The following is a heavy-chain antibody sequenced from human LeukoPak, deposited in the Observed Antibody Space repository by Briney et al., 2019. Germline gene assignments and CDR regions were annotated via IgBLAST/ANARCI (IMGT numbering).Heavy chain of an antibody. CDR2: IIPILGTA. CDR3: AREGGSDYSNQNWFDP. J-gene: IGHJ5*02. Sequence: EASVKVSCKASGGTFSIYAISWVRQAPGQGLEWMGGIIPILGTANYAQKFQGRVTITADESTSTAYMELSSLRSEDTAVYYCAREGGSDYSNQNWFDPWGQGTLVTVSS. CDR1: GGTFSIYA. V-gene: IGHV1-69*13. D-gene: IGHD4-11*01.